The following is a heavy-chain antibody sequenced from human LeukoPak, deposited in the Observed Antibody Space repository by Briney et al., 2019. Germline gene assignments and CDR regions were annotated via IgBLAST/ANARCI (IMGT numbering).Heavy chain of an antibody. D-gene: IGHD6-13*01. CDR3: AKGLAQHSSSWPGDAFDI. Sequence: PGGSLRLSCAASGFTLSSYGMHWVRQAPGKGLEWVALIPYDGGNQYYADSVKGRFTISRDNSKNTLYLQMNSLRAEDTAVYYCAKGLAQHSSSWPGDAFDIWGQGTMVTVSS. J-gene: IGHJ3*02. V-gene: IGHV3-30*18. CDR1: GFTLSSYG. CDR2: IPYDGGNQ.